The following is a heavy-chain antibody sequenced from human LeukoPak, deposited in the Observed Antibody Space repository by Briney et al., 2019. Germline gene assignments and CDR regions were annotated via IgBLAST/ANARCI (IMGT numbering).Heavy chain of an antibody. CDR3: ASGGYQLLAGGSYGLFGPSDAFDI. D-gene: IGHD2-2*01. CDR2: IIPIFGTA. J-gene: IGHJ3*02. Sequence: SVKVSCKASGYTFTSYDINWVRQATGQGLEWMGGIIPIFGTASYAQKFQGRVTITADESTSTAYMELSSLRSEDTAVYYCASGGYQLLAGGSYGLFGPSDAFDIWGQGTMVTVSS. CDR1: GYTFTSYD. V-gene: IGHV1-69*13.